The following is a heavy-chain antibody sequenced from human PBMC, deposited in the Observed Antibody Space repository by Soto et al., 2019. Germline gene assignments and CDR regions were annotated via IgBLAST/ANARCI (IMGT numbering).Heavy chain of an antibody. CDR1: GFTFSSYA. CDR3: ARRGSGSYYDY. Sequence: EVQLLESGGGLVXPGGSLRXSCAASGFTFSSYAMRWVRQAPGKGLEWVSAISGSGGSTYYADSVKGRFTISRDNSKNTLYLQMNSLRAEDTAVYYCARRGSGSYYDYWGQGTLVTVSS. D-gene: IGHD1-26*01. CDR2: ISGSGGST. J-gene: IGHJ4*02. V-gene: IGHV3-23*01.